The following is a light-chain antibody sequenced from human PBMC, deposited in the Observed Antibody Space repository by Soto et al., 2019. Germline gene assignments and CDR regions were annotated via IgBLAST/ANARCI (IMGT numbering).Light chain of an antibody. CDR3: CSYAGSYTVV. J-gene: IGLJ2*01. CDR2: DVS. V-gene: IGLV2-11*01. Sequence: QSALTQPRSVSGSXXXSVTXXXXXTSXDVGGYNYVSWYQQHPGKAPKLMIYDVSKRPSGVPDRFSGSKSGNTASLTISGLQAEDEADYYCCSYAGSYTVVFGGGTKVTVL. CDR1: SXDVGGYNY.